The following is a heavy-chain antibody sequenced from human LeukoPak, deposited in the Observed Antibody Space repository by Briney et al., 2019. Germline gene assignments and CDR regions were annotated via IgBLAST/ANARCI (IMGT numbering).Heavy chain of an antibody. CDR2: IDNSGRT. V-gene: IGHV4-59*01. D-gene: IGHD5-12*01. Sequence: SETLSLTCTVSGGSISGYYWSWIRQPPGRGLEWIGYIDNSGRTNYNPSLKSRVTISVDTSKNQLSLKLSSVTAADTAMYYCARTDGDRRLQLTYWGQGTLVTVSS. CDR1: GGSISGYY. CDR3: ARTDGDRRLQLTY. J-gene: IGHJ4*02.